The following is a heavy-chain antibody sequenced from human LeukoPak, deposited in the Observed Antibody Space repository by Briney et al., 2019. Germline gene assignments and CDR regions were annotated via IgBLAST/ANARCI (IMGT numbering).Heavy chain of an antibody. CDR3: ARGGVVPAVRDAFDI. CDR1: VYTFTSYA. J-gene: IGHJ3*02. V-gene: IGHV1-3*01. Sequence: GASVKVSCKASVYTFTSYAMHWVRQAPGQRLEWMGWINAGNGNTKYSQKFQGRVTITRDTSASTAYMELSSLRSEDTAVYYCARGGVVPAVRDAFDIWGQGTMVTVSS. D-gene: IGHD2-2*01. CDR2: INAGNGNT.